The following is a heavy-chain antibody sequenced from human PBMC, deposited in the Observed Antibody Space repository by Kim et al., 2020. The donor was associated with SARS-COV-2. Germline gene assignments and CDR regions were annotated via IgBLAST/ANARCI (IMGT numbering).Heavy chain of an antibody. V-gene: IGHV4-34*01. CDR1: GGSFSGYY. Sequence: SETLSLTCAVYGGSFSGYYWSWIRQPPGKGLEWIGEINHSGSTNYNPSLKSRVTISVDTSKNQFSLKLSSVTAADTAVYYCARGRYSSGWYVLDYWGQGT. CDR3: ARGRYSSGWYVLDY. J-gene: IGHJ4*02. D-gene: IGHD6-19*01. CDR2: INHSGST.